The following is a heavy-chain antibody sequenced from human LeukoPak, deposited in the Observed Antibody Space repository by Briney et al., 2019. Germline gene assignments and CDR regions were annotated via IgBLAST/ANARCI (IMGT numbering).Heavy chain of an antibody. CDR2: IYPGDSDT. Sequence: GESLKISCKGSGYSFTSYWIGWVRQVPGKGLGWMGIIYPGDSDTRYSPSFQGQVTISADKSISTAYLQWSSLKASDTAMYYCARHMIAAAGTTHWFDPWGQGTLVTVSS. CDR3: ARHMIAAAGTTHWFDP. J-gene: IGHJ5*02. CDR1: GYSFTSYW. D-gene: IGHD6-13*01. V-gene: IGHV5-51*01.